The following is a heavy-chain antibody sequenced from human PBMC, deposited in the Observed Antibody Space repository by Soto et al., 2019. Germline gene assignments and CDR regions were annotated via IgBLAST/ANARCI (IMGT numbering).Heavy chain of an antibody. CDR2: IWFDGFKK. V-gene: IGHV3-33*01. D-gene: IGHD3-10*01. Sequence: QVQLVESGGGVVQSGTSLRLSCAASGMKFSSYGMHWVRQAPGKGLVWVAVIWFDGFKKYYVDSVKGRFTISRDNSNNTLYLQMNSLRAEDTGVYYCARELLYGTGSRNFHYYGMDVWGQGTTVTVSS. CDR3: ARELLYGTGSRNFHYYGMDV. J-gene: IGHJ6*02. CDR1: GMKFSSYG.